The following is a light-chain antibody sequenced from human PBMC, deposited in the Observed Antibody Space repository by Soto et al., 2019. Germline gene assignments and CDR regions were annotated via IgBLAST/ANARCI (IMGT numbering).Light chain of an antibody. V-gene: IGKV3-20*01. Sequence: GWSRWPGTLSLSPGERATLSCRASQSVSSSYLAWYQQKPGQAPRLLIYGASSRATGIPDRFSGSGSGKAFPLTISRLEPADFAVYYGQQYGSSPRTFGQGPKVEIK. J-gene: IGKJ1*01. CDR3: QQYGSSPRT. CDR1: QSVSSSY. CDR2: GAS.